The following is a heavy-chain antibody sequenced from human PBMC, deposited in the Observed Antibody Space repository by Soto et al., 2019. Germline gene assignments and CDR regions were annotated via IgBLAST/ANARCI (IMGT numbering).Heavy chain of an antibody. V-gene: IGHV3-21*01. CDR3: ARVGVTGTIANLDAFDL. CDR2: ISSSSSYI. CDR1: GFTLSSYS. Sequence: GGSLRLSCAASGFTLSSYSMNWVRQAPGKGLEWVSSISSSSSYIYYADSVKGRFTISRDNAKNSLYLQMNSLRAEDTAVYYCARVGVTGTIANLDAFDLWGQGTLVTVPS. D-gene: IGHD1-7*01. J-gene: IGHJ3*01.